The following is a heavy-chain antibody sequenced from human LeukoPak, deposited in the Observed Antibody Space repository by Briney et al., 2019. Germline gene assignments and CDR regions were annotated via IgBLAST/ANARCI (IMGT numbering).Heavy chain of an antibody. CDR2: IYADGNT. Sequence: GGSLRLSCAASGFIVNTNYMTWVRQAPGRGLEWVSFIYADGNTYYADSVKGRFTISRDISKNAVYLQMNSLRADDTAVYYCSRDSYGDANFDSWGQGTLVTVSS. V-gene: IGHV3-53*01. CDR1: GFIVNTNY. J-gene: IGHJ4*02. D-gene: IGHD4-17*01. CDR3: SRDSYGDANFDS.